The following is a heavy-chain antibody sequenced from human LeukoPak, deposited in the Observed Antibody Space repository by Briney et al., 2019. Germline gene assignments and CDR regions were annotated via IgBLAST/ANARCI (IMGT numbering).Heavy chain of an antibody. CDR3: AIDSRGYCSSTSCYWGSGYFDY. CDR2: IRYDGSNK. D-gene: IGHD2-2*01. CDR1: GFTFSSYG. J-gene: IGHJ4*02. Sequence: GGSLRLSCAASGFTFSSYGMHWVRQAPGKGLEGVAFIRYDGSNKYYADSVKGRFTISRDNTKNRVYVQMNRLRAEDTAVYFCAIDSRGYCSSTSCYWGSGYFDYWGQGTLVTVSS. V-gene: IGHV3-30*02.